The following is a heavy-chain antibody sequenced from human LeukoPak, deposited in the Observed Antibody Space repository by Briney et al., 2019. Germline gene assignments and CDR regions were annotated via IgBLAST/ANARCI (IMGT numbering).Heavy chain of an antibody. CDR2: IDWHDDK. J-gene: IGHJ4*02. V-gene: IGHV2-70*17. D-gene: IGHD6-19*01. CDR3: ARKAVAWDYFDF. CDR1: GFSLSTNGMC. Sequence: SGPTLVKPTQTLTLTCTFSGFSLSTNGMCVSWIRQPPGKALEWLARIDWHDDKFYSTSLNSRLTISKDTSKNQVALTMTNMAPVDTATYYCARKAVAWDYFDFWGQGSLVTVSS.